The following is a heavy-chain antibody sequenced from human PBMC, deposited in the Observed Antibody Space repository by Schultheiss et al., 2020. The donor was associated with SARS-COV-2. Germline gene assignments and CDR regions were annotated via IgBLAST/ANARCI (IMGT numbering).Heavy chain of an antibody. Sequence: GESLKISCAASGFTVSSNYMSWVRQAPGKGLEWVAVISYDGSNKYYADSVKGRFTISRDNSKNTLYLQMNSLRAEDTAVYYCAKDALSSQLAPGATYNYGMDVWGQGTTVTVSS. V-gene: IGHV3-30*18. CDR2: ISYDGSNK. J-gene: IGHJ6*02. CDR1: GFTVSSNY. CDR3: AKDALSSQLAPGATYNYGMDV. D-gene: IGHD6-13*01.